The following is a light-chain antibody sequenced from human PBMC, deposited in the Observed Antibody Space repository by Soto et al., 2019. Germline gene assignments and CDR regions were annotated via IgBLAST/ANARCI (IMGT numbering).Light chain of an antibody. CDR3: QQYAASPRT. J-gene: IGKJ1*01. V-gene: IGKV3-20*01. Sequence: EVVLTQSPGTLSLSPRERATLSCRASQSVSNNYLAWYQHKPGQAPRLLIYGASNRAPGLPDRFSGSVSGPDFTLTISRLEPEDFAVYYCQQYAASPRTFGQGTLVEVK. CDR1: QSVSNNY. CDR2: GAS.